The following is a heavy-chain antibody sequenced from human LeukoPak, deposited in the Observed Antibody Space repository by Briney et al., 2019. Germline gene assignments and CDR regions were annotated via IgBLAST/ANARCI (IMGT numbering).Heavy chain of an antibody. D-gene: IGHD3-10*01. CDR3: ARDGAYGSGTLFLYYFDS. Sequence: ASVKVSCKASGYTFTSYDINWVRQATGQGLEWMGWMNPNSGNTGYAQKFQGRVTMTRDTSTSTVYMELSSLRSDDTAVYYCARDGAYGSGTLFLYYFDSWGQGTLVTVSS. V-gene: IGHV1-8*01. CDR2: MNPNSGNT. CDR1: GYTFTSYD. J-gene: IGHJ4*02.